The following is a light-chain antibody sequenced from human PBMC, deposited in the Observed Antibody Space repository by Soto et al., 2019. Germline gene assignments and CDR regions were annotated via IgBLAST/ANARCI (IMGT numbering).Light chain of an antibody. V-gene: IGKV3-20*01. CDR3: HPYGSSPLFT. CDR1: QSVSSSY. J-gene: IGKJ3*01. CDR2: GAS. Sequence: EIVLTQSPGPLSLSPGERATLSCRASQSVSSSYLAWYQQKPGQAPRLLIYGASSRATGIPDRFSGSGSGTDFTLTISRLEPEDFAVYYCHPYGSSPLFTFGPGTKVDIK.